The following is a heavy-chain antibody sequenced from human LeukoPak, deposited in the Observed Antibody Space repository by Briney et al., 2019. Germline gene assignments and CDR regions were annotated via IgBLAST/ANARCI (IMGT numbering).Heavy chain of an antibody. Sequence: SETLSLTCAVYGGSFSGYYWSWIRQPPGKGLEWIGYIYYSGSTNYNPSLKSRVTISVDTSKNQFSLKLSSVTAADTAVYYCARDRDPAEDAFDIWGQGTMVTVSS. V-gene: IGHV4-59*01. D-gene: IGHD3-10*01. J-gene: IGHJ3*02. CDR2: IYYSGST. CDR1: GGSFSGYY. CDR3: ARDRDPAEDAFDI.